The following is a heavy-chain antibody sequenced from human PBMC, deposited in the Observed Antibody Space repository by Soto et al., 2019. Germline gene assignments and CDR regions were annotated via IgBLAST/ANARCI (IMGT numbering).Heavy chain of an antibody. Sequence: PGKGLEWVANIKQDGSEKYYVDSVKGRFTISRDNSKNTLYLKLAGLTCAVTGLSYCARAKEVGSAAWDFWGQGTM. J-gene: IGHJ3*01. D-gene: IGHD1-26*01. CDR2: IKQDGSEK. V-gene: IGHV3-7*03. CDR3: ARAKEVGSAAWDF.